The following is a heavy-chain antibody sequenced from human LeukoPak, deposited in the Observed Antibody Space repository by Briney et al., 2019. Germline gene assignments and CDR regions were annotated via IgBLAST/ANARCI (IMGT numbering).Heavy chain of an antibody. Sequence: TETLSLTCTVSGGSISNYYWSWIRQPPGKELEWIGYIYYIGSTNYNPSLKSRVTMSVDTSKNQFSLKLSSVTAADTAVYYCARVYYGSGDYWGQGTLVTVSS. D-gene: IGHD3-10*01. V-gene: IGHV4-59*08. CDR3: ARVYYGSGDY. CDR1: GGSISNYY. J-gene: IGHJ4*02. CDR2: IYYIGST.